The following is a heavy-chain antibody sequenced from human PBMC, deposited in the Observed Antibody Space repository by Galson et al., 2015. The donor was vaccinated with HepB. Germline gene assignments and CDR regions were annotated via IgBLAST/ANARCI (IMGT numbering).Heavy chain of an antibody. CDR2: ISAYTRKT. CDR1: GYTFSSYS. Sequence: SVKVSCKVSGYTFSSYSITWVRQAPGQGLEWMGWISAYTRKTNYAQKFQGRVTMTTDTSTNTAFMELRSLRSDDGAMYYCARGGMAARGGPTFDYWGQGTLVTVSS. CDR3: ARGGMAARGGPTFDY. V-gene: IGHV1-18*01. D-gene: IGHD3-16*01. J-gene: IGHJ4*02.